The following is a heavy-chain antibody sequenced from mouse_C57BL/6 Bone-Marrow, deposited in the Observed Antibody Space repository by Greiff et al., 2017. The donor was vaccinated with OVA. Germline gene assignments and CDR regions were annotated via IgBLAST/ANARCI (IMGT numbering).Heavy chain of an antibody. J-gene: IGHJ1*03. Sequence: QVQLKQSGPGLVAPSQSLSITCTVSGFSLTSYGVDWVRQPPGKGLEWLGVIWSGGSTDYNAAFISRLSISKDNSKRQVFFKMNSLQADDTAIYYCARKPDYGHWYFDVWGTGTTVTVSS. V-gene: IGHV2-2*01. CDR2: IWSGGST. CDR1: GFSLTSYG. D-gene: IGHD2-4*01. CDR3: ARKPDYGHWYFDV.